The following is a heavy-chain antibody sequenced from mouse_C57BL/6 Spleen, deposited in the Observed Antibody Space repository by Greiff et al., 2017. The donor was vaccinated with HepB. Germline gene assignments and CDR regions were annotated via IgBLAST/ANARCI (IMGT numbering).Heavy chain of an antibody. CDR2: INPSTGGT. D-gene: IGHD2-2*01. CDR3: ARFNYGYDWFAY. CDR1: GYSFTGYY. J-gene: IGHJ3*01. V-gene: IGHV1-42*01. Sequence: VQLKQSGPELVKPGASVKISCKASGYSFTGYYMNWVKQSPEKSLEWIGEINPSTGGTTYNQKFKAKATLTVDKSSSTAYMQLNSLTSEHSAVYYCARFNYGYDWFAYWGQGTLVTVSA.